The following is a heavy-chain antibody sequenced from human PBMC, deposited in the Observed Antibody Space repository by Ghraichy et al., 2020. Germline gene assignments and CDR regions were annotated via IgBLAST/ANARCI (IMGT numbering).Heavy chain of an antibody. D-gene: IGHD7-27*01. CDR3: ARASPWSWGNFDY. J-gene: IGHJ4*02. CDR2: INPNSGGT. V-gene: IGHV1-2*04. Sequence: ASVKVSCKASGYTFTGYYMHWVRQAPGQGLEWMGWINPNSGGTNYAQKFQGWVTMTRDTSISTAYMELSRLRSDDTAVHYCARASPWSWGNFDYWGQGTLVTVSS. CDR1: GYTFTGYY.